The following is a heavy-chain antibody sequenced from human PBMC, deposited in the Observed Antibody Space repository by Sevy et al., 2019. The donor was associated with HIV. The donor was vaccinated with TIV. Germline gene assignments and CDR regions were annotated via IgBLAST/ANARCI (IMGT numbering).Heavy chain of an antibody. V-gene: IGHV3-30*02. CDR3: AKDQAYDSSGYYLSYYYYGMDV. D-gene: IGHD3-22*01. J-gene: IGHJ6*02. CDR1: GFTFSSYG. CDR2: IRYDGSNK. Sequence: GGSLRLSCAASGFTFSSYGMHWVRQAPGKGLEWVAFIRYDGSNKYYADSVKGRFTISRDNSKNTLYLQMNSLRAEDTPVYYCAKDQAYDSSGYYLSYYYYGMDVWGQGTTVTVSS.